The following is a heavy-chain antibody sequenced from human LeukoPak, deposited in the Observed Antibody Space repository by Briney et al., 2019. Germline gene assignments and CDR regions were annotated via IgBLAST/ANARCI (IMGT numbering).Heavy chain of an antibody. CDR2: IQYDGSYK. CDR3: AKDVVGQQWPENY. CDR1: EFTFSSYG. J-gene: IGHJ4*02. Sequence: GGSLRLSCAASEFTFSSYGMHWVRQAPGKGLEWVAFIQYDGSYKDYGDSVRGRFTISRDNSKNTLYLQMNSLRAEDTAVYFCAKDVVGQQWPENYWGQGTLVTVSS. D-gene: IGHD6-19*01. V-gene: IGHV3-30*02.